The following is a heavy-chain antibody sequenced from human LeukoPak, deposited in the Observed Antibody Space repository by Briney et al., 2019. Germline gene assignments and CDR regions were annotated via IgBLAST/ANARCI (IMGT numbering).Heavy chain of an antibody. CDR2: IKQDGSEK. CDR3: ARRRYSGSSQHFDY. V-gene: IGHV3-7*01. Sequence: GGSLRLSCAASGFTSSSYWMSWVRQAPGKGLEWVANIKQDGSEKYYVDSVKGRFTISRDNAKNSLYLQMNSLRAEDTAVYYCARRRYSGSSQHFDYWGQGTLDTVSS. D-gene: IGHD1-26*01. CDR1: GFTSSSYW. J-gene: IGHJ4*02.